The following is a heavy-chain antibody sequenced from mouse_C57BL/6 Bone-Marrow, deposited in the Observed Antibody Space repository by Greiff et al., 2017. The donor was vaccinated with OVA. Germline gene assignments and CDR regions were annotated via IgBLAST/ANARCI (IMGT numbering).Heavy chain of an antibody. CDR1: GYSITSGYY. CDR3: AKTYDGYYLAWFAY. V-gene: IGHV3-6*01. D-gene: IGHD2-3*01. CDR2: ISDDGSN. Sequence: EVQRVESGPGLVKPSQSLSLTCSVTGYSITSGYYWNWIRQFPGNKLEWMGYISDDGSNNYNPTLKNPISITRDTSKNQSFLKLNSVTTEDTATYYCAKTYDGYYLAWFAYWGQGTLVTVSA. J-gene: IGHJ3*01.